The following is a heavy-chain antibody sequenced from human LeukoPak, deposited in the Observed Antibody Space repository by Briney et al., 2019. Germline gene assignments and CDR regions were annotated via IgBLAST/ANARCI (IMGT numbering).Heavy chain of an antibody. V-gene: IGHV4-4*07. J-gene: IGHJ4*02. CDR3: ARQGYTVSYYFLDY. CDR1: GASVRSYW. D-gene: IGHD1-26*01. CDR2: IYSTGST. Sequence: SETLSLTCDVSGASVRSYWWGWVRQPAGRGLEWLGRIYSTGSTRFNPSLKSRLTLSIDTSTNQFSLKLTPVTAADTAVYFCARQGYTVSYYFLDYWSQGTLVTVSS.